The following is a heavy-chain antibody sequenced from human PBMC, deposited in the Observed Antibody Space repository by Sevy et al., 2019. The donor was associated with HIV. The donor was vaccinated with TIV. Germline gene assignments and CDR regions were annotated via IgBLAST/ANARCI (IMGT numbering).Heavy chain of an antibody. CDR1: GYTFTSYG. Sequence: ASVKVSCKASGYTFTSYGINWVRQAPGQGLAWMGWISAYSGNTNYAQNLQGRVTMTTDTFTSTAYLELRCLTSDDTAVYYCARDQYDSSGYYYSYYGMDFWGQGTTVTVSS. D-gene: IGHD3-22*01. CDR3: ARDQYDSSGYYYSYYGMDF. CDR2: ISAYSGNT. V-gene: IGHV1-18*01. J-gene: IGHJ6*02.